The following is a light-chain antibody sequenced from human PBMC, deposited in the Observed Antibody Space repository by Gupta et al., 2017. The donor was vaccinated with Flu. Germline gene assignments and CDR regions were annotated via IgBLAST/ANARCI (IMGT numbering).Light chain of an antibody. V-gene: IGLV7-46*01. CDR3: LLSYSGAWV. CDR1: TGVVSSGHY. J-gene: IGLJ3*02. CDR2: DTN. Sequence: QAVVTQEPSLTVSPGGTVTLTCASNTGVVSSGHYPYWLQQKPGQAPRTLIFDTNNKESRTPARFAGALLGGKAALTLSGAQPEDEADYYCLLSYSGAWVFGGGTKLTVI.